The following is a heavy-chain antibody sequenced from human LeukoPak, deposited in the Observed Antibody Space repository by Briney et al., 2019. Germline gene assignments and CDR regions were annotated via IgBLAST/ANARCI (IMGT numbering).Heavy chain of an antibody. CDR1: GASINSGTFY. Sequence: DTLSLACTVSGASINSGTFYWGWLRQPPGRGREWNESMYYDRSSYSHPSLRRRPTTSVDTSKNQFSLKLTSGTAADTAVYFCARRSGSGSDDVEDYFDYWGRGTLVTVSS. J-gene: IGHJ4*02. CDR3: ARRSGSGSDDVEDYFDY. V-gene: IGHV4-39*01. D-gene: IGHD1-26*01. CDR2: MYYDRSS.